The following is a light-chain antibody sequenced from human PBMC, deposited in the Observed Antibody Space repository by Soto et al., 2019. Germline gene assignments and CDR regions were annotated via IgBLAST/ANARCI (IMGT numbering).Light chain of an antibody. CDR1: QSARSSY. J-gene: IGKJ2*01. Sequence: EIVLTQSPGTLSLSPGDRATLSCRASQSARSSYLAWYQQKPGQAPRLLIYGASSRATGIPDRFSGSGSGTDFTLTISRLETEDVAAYYCQQFGSSPRYIFGQGTKLELK. V-gene: IGKV3-20*01. CDR2: GAS. CDR3: QQFGSSPRYI.